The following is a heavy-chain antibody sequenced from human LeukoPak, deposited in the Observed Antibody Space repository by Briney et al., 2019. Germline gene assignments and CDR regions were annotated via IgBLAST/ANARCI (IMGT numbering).Heavy chain of an antibody. CDR2: IYYSGST. CDR3: ARQGASGSGWYRDYYYYMDV. Sequence: SETLSLTCAVYGGSFSGYYWGWIRQPPGKGLEWIGSIYYSGSTYYNPSLKGRVTISVDTSKNQFSLKLSSVTAADTAVYYCARQGASGSGWYRDYYYYMDVWGKGTTVTISS. V-gene: IGHV4-39*01. J-gene: IGHJ6*03. D-gene: IGHD6-19*01. CDR1: GGSFSGYY.